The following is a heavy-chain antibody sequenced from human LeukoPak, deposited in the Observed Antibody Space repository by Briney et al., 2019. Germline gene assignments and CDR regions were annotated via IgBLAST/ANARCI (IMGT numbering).Heavy chain of an antibody. CDR2: IRYDGSNK. CDR3: AKDCLVATISGTDY. J-gene: IGHJ4*02. D-gene: IGHD5-12*01. Sequence: GGSLRLSCAASGFTFSSYGIHWVRQAPGKGLEWVAFIRYDGSNKYYADSVKGRFTISRDNSKNTLYLQMNSLRAEDTAVYYCAKDCLVATISGTDYWGQGTLVTVSS. CDR1: GFTFSSYG. V-gene: IGHV3-30*02.